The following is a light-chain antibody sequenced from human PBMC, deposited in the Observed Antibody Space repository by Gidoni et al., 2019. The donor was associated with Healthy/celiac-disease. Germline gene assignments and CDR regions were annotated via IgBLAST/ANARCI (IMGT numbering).Light chain of an antibody. CDR2: GAS. V-gene: IGKV1-9*01. CDR3: QQLPGT. Sequence: DLQLTQSPSFLSASVGDRVTIPCRASQGISSYLAWYQPKPGKAPKLLIYGASTLQSGVPSRCSGSGSGTEFTLTISSLQPEDFETYYCQQLPGTFGQGTRLEIK. J-gene: IGKJ5*01. CDR1: QGISSY.